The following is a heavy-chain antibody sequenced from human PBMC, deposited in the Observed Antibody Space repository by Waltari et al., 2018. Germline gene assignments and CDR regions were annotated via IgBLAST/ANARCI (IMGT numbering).Heavy chain of an antibody. Sequence: DVHLVESGGGLVQPRGSLRLSCTVSGFTFGSHWMHWVRQVPGKGLVCISRIDDDGSSAIYADSVKGRFTVSRDNAKNTLYLEMNNLKAEDTAVYYCASDCCGSGYRIHYWGQGTLVNVSS. CDR3: ASDCCGSGYRIHY. J-gene: IGHJ4*02. CDR2: IDDDGSSA. V-gene: IGHV3-74*01. CDR1: GFTFGSHW. D-gene: IGHD3-3*01.